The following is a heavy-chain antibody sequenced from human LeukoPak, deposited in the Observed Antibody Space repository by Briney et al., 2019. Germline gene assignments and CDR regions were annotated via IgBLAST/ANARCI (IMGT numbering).Heavy chain of an antibody. V-gene: IGHV4-39*01. CDR3: ARHKYTYGALNCFDP. CDR2: IYYSGYT. CDR1: GGSISSYY. D-gene: IGHD5-18*01. J-gene: IGHJ5*02. Sequence: SETLSLTCTVSGGSISSYYWGWIRQPPGKGLEWIGSIYYSGYTYYNPSLKSRVTISVDTSKNQFSLNLSSVTAADTAVYYCARHKYTYGALNCFDPWGQGTLVTVSS.